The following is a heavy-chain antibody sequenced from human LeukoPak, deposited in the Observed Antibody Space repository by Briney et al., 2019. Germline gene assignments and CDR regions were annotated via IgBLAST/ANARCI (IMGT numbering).Heavy chain of an antibody. D-gene: IGHD3-22*01. V-gene: IGHV4-39*01. CDR2: IYYSGTT. CDR1: GGSINSNSYY. J-gene: IGHJ4*02. CDR3: ARLTYDSSAYRYYFDF. Sequence: SETLSLTCTDSGGSINSNSYYWGWIRQPPGKGLEWIGTIYYSGTTYYNPSLKSRVTVSVDTSKNQFSLRLSSVTAADTAVYYCARLTYDSSAYRYYFDFWGQGSLVIVSS.